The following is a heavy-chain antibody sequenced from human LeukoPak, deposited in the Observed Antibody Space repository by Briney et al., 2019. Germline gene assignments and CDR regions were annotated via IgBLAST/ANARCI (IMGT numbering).Heavy chain of an antibody. CDR2: ISYDGSNK. CDR3: AKDSPPGPLDY. V-gene: IGHV3-30*18. J-gene: IGHJ4*02. Sequence: GRSLRLSCAASGFTFSSYGMHWVRQAPGKGLEWVAVISYDGSNKYYADSVKGRFTISRDNSKNTLYLQMNGLRAEDTAVYYCAKDSPPGPLDYWGQGTLVTVSS. CDR1: GFTFSSYG.